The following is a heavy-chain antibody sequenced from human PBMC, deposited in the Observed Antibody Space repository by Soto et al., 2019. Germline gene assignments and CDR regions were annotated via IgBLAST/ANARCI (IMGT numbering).Heavy chain of an antibody. CDR2: ICGTGDNT. CDR3: AKGGSAYCSVGSCYHPFDY. V-gene: IGHV3-23*01. CDR1: GFTFTNYG. J-gene: IGHJ4*02. D-gene: IGHD2-15*01. Sequence: EVQLLESGGGLVQPGGSLRLSCAASGFTFTNYGMNWVRQTPGKGLEWVATICGTGDNTFYADAVKGRFTISRDNSKNKLYVQMNSLKAEDTAIYYCAKGGSAYCSVGSCYHPFDYWGQGTLVTVSS.